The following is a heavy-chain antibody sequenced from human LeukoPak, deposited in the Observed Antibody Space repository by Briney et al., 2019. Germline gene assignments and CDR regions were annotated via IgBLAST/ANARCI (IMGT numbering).Heavy chain of an antibody. CDR2: INANGAGT. Sequence: GSLRLSRAASGFSLDDYGMNSVRHAPREGLEWVCRINANGAGTAYADSVKGRFTISRDNAKNSLFLQMNSLRDEDTALYYCARRRVTMVRGVDITSYYFGYWGQGTLVTVSS. J-gene: IGHJ4*02. V-gene: IGHV3-20*04. D-gene: IGHD3-10*01. CDR1: GFSLDDYG. CDR3: ARRRVTMVRGVDITSYYFGY.